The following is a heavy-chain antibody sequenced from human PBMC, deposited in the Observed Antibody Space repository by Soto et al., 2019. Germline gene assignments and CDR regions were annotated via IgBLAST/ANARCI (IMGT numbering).Heavy chain of an antibody. V-gene: IGHV3-23*01. CDR1: GFRFSDYS. Sequence: EVQLLESGGGLVQPGGSLRLSCAASGFRFSDYSMSWVRQAPGKGLEWVSVISADGRTTYFADSVKGRFTLSRDNFKDTVYLQMYSLRAEDTAVYHCAKIPTFYYDSRGFYGWFDPWGQGTLVTVSA. CDR3: AKIPTFYYDSRGFYGWFDP. CDR2: ISADGRTT. D-gene: IGHD3-22*01. J-gene: IGHJ5*02.